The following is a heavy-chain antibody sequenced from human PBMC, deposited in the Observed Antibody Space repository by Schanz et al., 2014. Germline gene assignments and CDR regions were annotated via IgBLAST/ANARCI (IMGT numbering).Heavy chain of an antibody. D-gene: IGHD3-10*02. CDR3: ARGLHYDVEPSFRSYDAFDF. J-gene: IGHJ3*01. CDR2: ISPYNGHT. CDR1: GGTFSSYT. Sequence: QVQLVQSGAEVKQPGASVKVSCKASGGTFSSYTINWVRQAPGQGLEWMGWISPYNGHTEYGKKFQGRFTMTTDTSTTTAYLELRSLTSDDTAVFYCARGLHYDVEPSFRSYDAFDFWGQGTKVTVSP. V-gene: IGHV1-18*01.